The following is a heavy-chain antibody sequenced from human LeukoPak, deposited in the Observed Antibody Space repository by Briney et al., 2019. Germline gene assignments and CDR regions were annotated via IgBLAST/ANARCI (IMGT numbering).Heavy chain of an antibody. CDR3: ARAGTNYYDSSGSIDY. CDR2: IYYSGST. D-gene: IGHD3-22*01. CDR1: GGSISSGGYS. J-gene: IGHJ4*02. V-gene: IGHV4-30-4*01. Sequence: SQTLSLTCAVSGGSISSGGYSWSWIRQPPGKGLEWIGYIYYSGSTYYNPSLKSRVTISVDTSKNQFSLKLSSVTAADTAVYYCARAGTNYYDSSGSIDYWGQGTLVTVSS.